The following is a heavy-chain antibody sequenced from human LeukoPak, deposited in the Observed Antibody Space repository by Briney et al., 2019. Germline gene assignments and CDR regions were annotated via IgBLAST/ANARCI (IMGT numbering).Heavy chain of an antibody. J-gene: IGHJ3*02. V-gene: IGHV3-11*04. D-gene: IGHD3-3*01. CDR3: ARDQHSYYDFWSGGDI. CDR1: GFTFSDYY. CDR2: ISSSGSTI. Sequence: GGSLRLSCAASGFTFSDYYMSWIRQAPGKGLEWVSYISSSGSTIYYADSVKGRFTISRDNAKNSLYLQMNSLRAEDTAVYYCARDQHSYYDFWSGGDIWGQGTMVTVSS.